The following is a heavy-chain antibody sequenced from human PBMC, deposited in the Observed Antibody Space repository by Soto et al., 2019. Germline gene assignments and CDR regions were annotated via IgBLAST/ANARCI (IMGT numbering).Heavy chain of an antibody. CDR2: INAGNGDT. CDR1: GYTFTTYA. CDR3: ARAGGFAAYYGLDV. D-gene: IGHD3-10*01. V-gene: IGHV1-3*01. Sequence: QVQLVQSGAEVRKPGASVKVSCKASGYTFTTYAIHWMRQAPGQRLEWMGWINAGNGDTRDSQKFQGRFTITRDTSASTTYLELSTLRSEDTATYFCARAGGFAAYYGLDVWGQGTTVTVSS. J-gene: IGHJ6*02.